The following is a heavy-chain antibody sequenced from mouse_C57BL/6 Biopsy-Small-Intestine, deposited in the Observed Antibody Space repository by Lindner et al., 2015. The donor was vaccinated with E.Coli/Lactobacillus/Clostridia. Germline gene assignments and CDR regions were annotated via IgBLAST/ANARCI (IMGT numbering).Heavy chain of an antibody. J-gene: IGHJ4*01. Sequence: VQLRESGTELVRPGASVKLSCTTSGFNIKDDYMHWVKQRPEQGLEWIGWIDPENGDTEYASKFQGKATITADISSNTAYLQLSSLTSADTAIYYCATDGDYGGYAMDYWGQGTSVTVSS. CDR1: GFNIKDDY. V-gene: IGHV14-4*01. CDR2: IDPENGDT. D-gene: IGHD2-13*01. CDR3: ATDGDYGGYAMDY.